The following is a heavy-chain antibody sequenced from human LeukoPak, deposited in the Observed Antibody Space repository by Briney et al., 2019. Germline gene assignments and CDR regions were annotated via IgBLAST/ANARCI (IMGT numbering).Heavy chain of an antibody. V-gene: IGHV4-38-2*02. CDR3: ARAYYYGSGSYAFDI. J-gene: IGHJ3*02. CDR1: GYSISSGYY. D-gene: IGHD3-10*01. Sequence: SETLSLTCTVSGYSISSGYYWGWIRQPPGKGLEWIGSIYHSGSTYYNPSLKSRVTISVDTSKNQFSLKLSSVTAADTAVYSCARAYYYGSGSYAFDIWGQGTMVTVSS. CDR2: IYHSGST.